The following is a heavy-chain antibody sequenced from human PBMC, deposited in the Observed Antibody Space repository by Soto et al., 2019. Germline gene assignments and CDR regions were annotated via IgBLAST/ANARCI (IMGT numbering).Heavy chain of an antibody. CDR3: ARGRSDDYFDY. CDR2: IKQDGSEK. D-gene: IGHD2-15*01. CDR1: GFTFSGYY. Sequence: GGSLRLSCAASGFTFSGYYMTWVRQSPGRGLEWVGNIKQDGSEKYYVDSLKGRFSISIDNAKKSLYLQMNSLRVEDTAVYYCARGRSDDYFDYWGQGTLVTVSS. V-gene: IGHV3-7*01. J-gene: IGHJ4*02.